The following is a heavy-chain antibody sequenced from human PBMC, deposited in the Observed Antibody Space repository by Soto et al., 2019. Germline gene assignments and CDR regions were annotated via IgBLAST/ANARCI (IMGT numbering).Heavy chain of an antibody. CDR3: TLGSWSAETFDI. CDR1: GGTFSTYT. D-gene: IGHD6-13*01. Sequence: QVQLVQSGADVKKPGSSVKVSCKASGGTFSTYTIIWVRQAPGQGLEWMGRILPMLDITNSAQRFQGRVTITADKSTSTAYLELSSLRSEDTAVYYCTLGSWSAETFDIWGRGTMVTVSS. CDR2: ILPMLDIT. V-gene: IGHV1-69*02. J-gene: IGHJ3*02.